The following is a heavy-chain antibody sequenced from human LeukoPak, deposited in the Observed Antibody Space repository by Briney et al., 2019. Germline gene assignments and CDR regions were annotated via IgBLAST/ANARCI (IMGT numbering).Heavy chain of an antibody. Sequence: PGRSLRLSCAASGFTFSSYAMHWVRQAPGKGLEWVAVISYDGSNKYYADSVKGRFTISRDNSKNTLYLQMNSLRAEDTAVYYCAREWAYYYDYVWGSYGLDYWGQGTLVTVSS. CDR2: ISYDGSNK. V-gene: IGHV3-30-3*01. J-gene: IGHJ4*02. D-gene: IGHD3-16*01. CDR3: AREWAYYYDYVWGSYGLDY. CDR1: GFTFSSYA.